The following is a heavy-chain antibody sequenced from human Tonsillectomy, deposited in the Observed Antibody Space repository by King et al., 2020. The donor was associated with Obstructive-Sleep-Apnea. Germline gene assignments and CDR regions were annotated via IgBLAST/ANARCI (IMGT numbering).Heavy chain of an antibody. J-gene: IGHJ6*02. Sequence: VQLVESGGGVVQPGRSLRLSCAASGFTFSSYGIHWVRQAPGKGLEWVAVIWYDGSNKNYADSVKGRFTISRDNFKNTLYLQMNSLRAEDTAVYYCAKDRSSTSWMGGYYYGMDVWGQGTTVTVSS. CDR1: GFTFSSYG. V-gene: IGHV3-33*06. CDR2: IWYDGSNK. CDR3: AKDRSSTSWMGGYYYGMDV. D-gene: IGHD2-2*01.